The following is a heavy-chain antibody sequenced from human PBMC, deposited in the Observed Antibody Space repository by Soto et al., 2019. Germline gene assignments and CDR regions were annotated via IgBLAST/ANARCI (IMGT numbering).Heavy chain of an antibody. CDR1: GGSVTSDEDY. Sequence: SETLSLTCTVSGGSVTSDEDYWTWIRQSPGKGLEWIGYISDSGSTGYNPSLKTRLSMSVDRSKNQFTLRLTSVTAADTAVYFCATESGSTYGYFDHWGQGTQVTISS. J-gene: IGHJ4*02. CDR2: ISDSGST. CDR3: ATESGSTYGYFDH. D-gene: IGHD5-18*01. V-gene: IGHV4-30-4*01.